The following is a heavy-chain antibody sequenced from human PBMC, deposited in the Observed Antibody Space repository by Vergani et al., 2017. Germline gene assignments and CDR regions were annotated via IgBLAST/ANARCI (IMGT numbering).Heavy chain of an antibody. CDR3: ARDRGSGSYRFDY. Sequence: EVQLVESGGGLVKPGGSLRLSCAASGFTFSSYSLNWVRQAPGKGLEWVSSISSSSSYIYYADSVKGRFTISRDNAKNSLYLQMNSLRAEDTAVYYCARDRGSGSYRFDYGGQGTLVTVSS. CDR1: GFTFSSYS. D-gene: IGHD1-26*01. CDR2: ISSSSSYI. V-gene: IGHV3-21*01. J-gene: IGHJ4*02.